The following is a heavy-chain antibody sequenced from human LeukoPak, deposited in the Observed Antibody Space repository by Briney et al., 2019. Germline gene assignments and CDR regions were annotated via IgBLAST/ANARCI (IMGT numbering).Heavy chain of an antibody. D-gene: IGHD3-10*01. CDR2: ISYDGSNK. J-gene: IGHJ4*02. CDR1: GFTFSSNW. Sequence: PGGSLRLSCAASGFTFSSNWMSWVRQAPGKGLEWVAVISYDGSNKYYADSVKGRFTISRDNSKNTLYLQMNSLRAEDTAVYYCARTPAGYYGSGSYYNVRFDYWGQGTLVTVSS. V-gene: IGHV3-30*03. CDR3: ARTPAGYYGSGSYYNVRFDY.